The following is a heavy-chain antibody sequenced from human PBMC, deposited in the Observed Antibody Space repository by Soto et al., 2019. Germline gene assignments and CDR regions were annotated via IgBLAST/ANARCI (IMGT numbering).Heavy chain of an antibody. J-gene: IGHJ6*02. V-gene: IGHV3-7*03. CDR2: INKDGSDK. CDR1: GLTFNNYW. CDR3: TRWNYAMDV. Sequence: QPGGSLRLSCAVSGLTFNNYWMTWVRQAPGKGLEWVANINKDGSDKNYVDSVKGRFSISRDNAKNSLYLQMNSLRVEDTAMYYCTRWNYAMDVWGQGTTVTVSS.